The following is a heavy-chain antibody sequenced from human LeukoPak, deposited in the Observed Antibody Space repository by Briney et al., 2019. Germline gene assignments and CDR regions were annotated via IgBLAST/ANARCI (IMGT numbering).Heavy chain of an antibody. D-gene: IGHD3-9*01. CDR3: ARDDDWGPDY. CDR1: GFTFTNYG. Sequence: PGGSLRLSCAASGFTFTNYGMNWVRQAPGKGLEWVSSISSSSSYIYYADSVKGRFTISRDNAKNSLYLQMNSLRAEDTAVYYCARDDDWGPDYWGQGTLVTVSS. V-gene: IGHV3-21*01. J-gene: IGHJ4*02. CDR2: ISSSSSYI.